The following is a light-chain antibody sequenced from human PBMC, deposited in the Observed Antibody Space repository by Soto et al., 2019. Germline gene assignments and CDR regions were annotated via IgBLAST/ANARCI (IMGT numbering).Light chain of an antibody. J-gene: IGLJ1*01. V-gene: IGLV1-40*01. Sequence: QSVLTQPPSVSGAPGQRVTISCTGSSSNIGAGYDVHWYQQLPETAPKLLIYANKNRPAGVPDRFSASKSGTSASLAITGLQAEDEADYYCQSYDTSPSGYVFGTGTKLTAL. CDR3: QSYDTSPSGYV. CDR2: ANK. CDR1: SSNIGAGYD.